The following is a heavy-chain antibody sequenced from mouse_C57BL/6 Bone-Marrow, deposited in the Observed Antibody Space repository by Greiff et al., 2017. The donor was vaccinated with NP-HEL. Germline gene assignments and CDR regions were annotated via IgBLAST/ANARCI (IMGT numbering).Heavy chain of an antibody. CDR3: ARYDEISYYAMDY. CDR1: GYTFTDYY. CDR2: IYPGSGNT. Sequence: VQLQQSGAELVRPGASVKLSCKASGYTFTDYYINWVKQRPGQGLEWIARIYPGSGNTYYNEKFKGKATLTAEKASSTAYMQLSSLTSEDSAVYFCARYDEISYYAMDYWGQGTSVTVSS. D-gene: IGHD2-3*01. V-gene: IGHV1-76*01. J-gene: IGHJ4*01.